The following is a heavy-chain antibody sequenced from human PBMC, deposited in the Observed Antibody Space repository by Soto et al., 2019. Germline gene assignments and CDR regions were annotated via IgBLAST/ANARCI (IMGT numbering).Heavy chain of an antibody. D-gene: IGHD6-19*01. J-gene: IGHJ2*01. V-gene: IGHV3-7*01. CDR3: ATNGDSSGNNYWYFDL. CDR2: IRQDGSEK. CDR1: GFTFSNYW. Sequence: EVQLVDSGGGLVQPGGSLRLSCAASGFTFSNYWMSWVRQAPGKGLEWVANIRQDGSEKYYVDFVKGRFTISRDNAKNSLYLQMNSLRAEDTAMYYCATNGDSSGNNYWYFDLWGRGTLVTVSS.